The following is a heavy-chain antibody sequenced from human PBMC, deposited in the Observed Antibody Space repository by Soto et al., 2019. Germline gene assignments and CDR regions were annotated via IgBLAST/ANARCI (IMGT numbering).Heavy chain of an antibody. V-gene: IGHV4-59*01. D-gene: IGHD5-18*01. CDR1: GGSISSYY. Sequence: SETLSLTCTVSGGSISSYYWSWIRQPPGKGLEWIGYIYYSGSTNYNPSLKSRVTISVDTSKNQFSLKLSSVTAADTAAYYCASFGLRGYSYGLLDVWGQGTTVTVSS. CDR3: ASFGLRGYSYGLLDV. J-gene: IGHJ6*02. CDR2: IYYSGST.